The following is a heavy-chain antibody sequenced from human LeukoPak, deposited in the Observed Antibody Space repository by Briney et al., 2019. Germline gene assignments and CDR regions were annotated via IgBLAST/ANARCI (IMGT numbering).Heavy chain of an antibody. CDR3: AREVLKSSNPRVVVPAATYDAFDI. CDR2: IIPILGIA. D-gene: IGHD2-2*01. CDR1: GGTFSSYA. Sequence: GASVKVSCKASGGTFSSYAISWVRQAPGQGLEWMGRIIPILGIANYAQKFQGRVTITADKSTSTAYMELSSLRSEDTAVYYCAREVLKSSNPRVVVPAATYDAFDIWGQGTMVTVSS. V-gene: IGHV1-69*04. J-gene: IGHJ3*02.